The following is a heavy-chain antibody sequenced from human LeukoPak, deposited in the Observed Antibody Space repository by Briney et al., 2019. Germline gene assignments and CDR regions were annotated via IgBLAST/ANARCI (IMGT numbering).Heavy chain of an antibody. CDR1: GGSISHYY. V-gene: IGHV4-4*07. CDR2: IYTSGST. J-gene: IGHJ4*02. CDR3: ARAAASGNYSDY. Sequence: SETLSLTCTLSGGSISHYYWSWIRQPAGKGLEWIGRIYTSGSTNYNPSLKSRVTMSVDTSKNQFSLQLSSVTAADTAVYFCARAAASGNYSDYWGRGTLVTVSS. D-gene: IGHD6-13*01.